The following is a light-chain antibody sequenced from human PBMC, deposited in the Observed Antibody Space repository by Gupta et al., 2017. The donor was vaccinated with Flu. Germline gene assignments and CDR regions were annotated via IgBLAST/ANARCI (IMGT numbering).Light chain of an antibody. CDR1: STDVGAYDS. Sequence: SVAISCTGTSTDVGAYDSVSWYQQHPNTAPKLIIFDVNSRPSGVPGRFVGSKSGNTASPTISGLQAEDEAYDFCCSHAGRYTWVFGGGTTVTVL. J-gene: IGLJ2*01. CDR3: CSHAGRYTWV. CDR2: DVN. V-gene: IGLV2-11*03.